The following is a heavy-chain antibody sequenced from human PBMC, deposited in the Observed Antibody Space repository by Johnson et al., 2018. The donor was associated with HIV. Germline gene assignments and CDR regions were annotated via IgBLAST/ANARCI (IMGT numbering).Heavy chain of an antibody. CDR1: GFTFSSYS. CDR3: ARAACVVLFDI. Sequence: QVQLLESGGGVVQPGRSLRLSCAASGFTFSSYSMHWVRQAPGKGLEWVAVISYDGGNKYYADSVKGRFTISRDNSKHTRYLQMNSLRTEDTALYYCARAACVVLFDIWGQGTMVTVSS. J-gene: IGHJ3*02. V-gene: IGHV3-30-3*01. CDR2: ISYDGGNK. D-gene: IGHD2-15*01.